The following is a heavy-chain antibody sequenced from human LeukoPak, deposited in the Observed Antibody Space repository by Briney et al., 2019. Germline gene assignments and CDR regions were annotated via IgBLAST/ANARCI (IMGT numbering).Heavy chain of an antibody. Sequence: GGPLRLSCAASGFTFSNAWMSWVRQAPGKALECVGHIKSRNHGGTTDYAAPVNGRFTISSDDSKNTLYVQMNSLLTEDTAVYYCTSSDILPEITARSYFDAWGQGALVTVSS. D-gene: IGHD2-8*01. J-gene: IGHJ5*02. CDR2: IKSRNHGGTT. CDR3: TSSDILPEITARSYFDA. CDR1: GFTFSNAW. V-gene: IGHV3-15*01.